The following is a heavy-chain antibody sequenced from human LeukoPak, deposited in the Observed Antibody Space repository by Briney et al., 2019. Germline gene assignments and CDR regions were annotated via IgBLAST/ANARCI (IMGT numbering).Heavy chain of an antibody. CDR2: INPNSGGT. Sequence: GASVKVSCKASGYTFTAYYMHWVRQAPGQGLERMGWINPNSGGTNYAQNFQGRVTMTRDTSISTAYMELRSLRSDDTAVYYCARDGSGSYLDAFDIWGQGTMVTVSS. J-gene: IGHJ3*02. CDR3: ARDGSGSYLDAFDI. D-gene: IGHD1-26*01. V-gene: IGHV1-2*02. CDR1: GYTFTAYY.